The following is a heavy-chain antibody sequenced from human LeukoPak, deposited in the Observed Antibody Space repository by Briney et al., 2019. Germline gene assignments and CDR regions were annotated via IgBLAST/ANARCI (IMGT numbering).Heavy chain of an antibody. CDR3: VREDTPATANY. D-gene: IGHD2-21*02. V-gene: IGHV3-23*01. Sequence: GGSLRLSCAASGFVFNNYPMSWVRQAPGKGLEWVSVINGGGDSTYYADSVTGRFTISRDNSKDTLFLQMHSLRPGDTAVYYCVREDTPATANYWGQGTLVTISS. CDR2: INGGGDST. CDR1: GFVFNNYP. J-gene: IGHJ4*02.